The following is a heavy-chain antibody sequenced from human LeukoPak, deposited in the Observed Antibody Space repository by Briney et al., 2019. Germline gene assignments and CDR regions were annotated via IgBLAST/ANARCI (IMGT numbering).Heavy chain of an antibody. D-gene: IGHD3-10*01. CDR1: GFNFNDAW. Sequence: GGSLRLSCATSGFNFNDAWMNWVRQAPGKGLEWVSGISESGGSTYYADSVKGRFTSSRDNSKNTLYLQMNNLRAEDTAAYYCAKGSFWGQGTLVTVSS. CDR2: ISESGGST. CDR3: AKGSF. V-gene: IGHV3-23*01. J-gene: IGHJ4*02.